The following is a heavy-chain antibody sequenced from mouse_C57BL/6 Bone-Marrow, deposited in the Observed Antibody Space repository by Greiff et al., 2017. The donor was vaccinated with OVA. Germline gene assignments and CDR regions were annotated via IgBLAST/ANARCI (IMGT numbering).Heavy chain of an antibody. CDR3: ARGAYYYGGFDY. J-gene: IGHJ2*01. Sequence: VQGVESGPELVKPGASVKISCKASGYSFTSYYIHWVKQRPGQGLEWIGWIYPGSGNTKYNEKFKGKATLTADTSSSTAYMQLSSLTSEDSAVYYCARGAYYYGGFDYWGQGTTLTVSS. CDR1: GYSFTSYY. CDR2: IYPGSGNT. V-gene: IGHV1-66*01. D-gene: IGHD1-1*01.